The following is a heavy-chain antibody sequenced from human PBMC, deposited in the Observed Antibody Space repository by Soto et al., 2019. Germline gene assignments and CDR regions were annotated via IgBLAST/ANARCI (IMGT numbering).Heavy chain of an antibody. Sequence: ASVKVSCKASGYTFTSYGISWVRQAPGQGLEWMGWISAYNGNTNYAQKLQGRVTMTTNTSTSTAYMELRSPRSDDTAVYYCARVSEDLRYYYYYMDVWGKGTTVTVSS. CDR2: ISAYNGNT. CDR1: GYTFTSYG. CDR3: ARVSEDLRYYYYYMDV. D-gene: IGHD4-17*01. J-gene: IGHJ6*03. V-gene: IGHV1-18*01.